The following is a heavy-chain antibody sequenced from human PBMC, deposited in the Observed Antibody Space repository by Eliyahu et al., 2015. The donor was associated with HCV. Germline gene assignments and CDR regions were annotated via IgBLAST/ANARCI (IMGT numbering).Heavy chain of an antibody. Sequence: QVQLQQWGAGLLKPSETLSLTCAVYGGSFSSYYWSWIRQPPGKGLEWIGEINHSGSTNYNPSLKSRVTISVDTSKNQFSLKLSSVTAADTAVYYCAKSYDDYGGFRWAFDIWGQGTMVTVSS. J-gene: IGHJ3*02. CDR1: GGSFSSYY. CDR3: AKSYDDYGGFRWAFDI. V-gene: IGHV4-34*01. CDR2: INHSGST. D-gene: IGHD4-17*01.